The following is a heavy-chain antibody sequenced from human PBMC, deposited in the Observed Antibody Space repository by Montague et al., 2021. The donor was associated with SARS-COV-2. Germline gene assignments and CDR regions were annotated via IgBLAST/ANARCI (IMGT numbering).Heavy chain of an antibody. CDR3: ARDCYDYGSGSYQRWFDP. Sequence: TLSLTCTVSGGSISSGGYYWSWIHQHPGKGLEWIGYIYYSGSTYYNPSLKSRVTISVDTSKNQFSLKLSSVTAADTAVYYCARDCYDYGSGSYQRWFDPWGQGTLVIVSS. D-gene: IGHD3-10*01. CDR2: IYYSGST. V-gene: IGHV4-31*03. J-gene: IGHJ5*02. CDR1: GGSISSGGYY.